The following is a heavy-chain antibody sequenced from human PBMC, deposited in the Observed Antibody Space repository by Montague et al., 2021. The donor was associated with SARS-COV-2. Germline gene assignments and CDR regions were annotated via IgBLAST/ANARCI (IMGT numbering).Heavy chain of an antibody. CDR1: GFTYSSYA. D-gene: IGHD2-15*01. CDR3: AGTQAIGYCSGGSCYDYYGMDV. Sequence: SRSLSCDASGFTYSSYAMHWVRQAPGKGLEWVAVISYDGSNKYYADSVKGRFTISRDNSKNTLYLQMNSLRAEDTAVYYCAGTQAIGYCSGGSCYDYYGMDVWGQGTTVTVSS. J-gene: IGHJ6*02. CDR2: ISYDGSNK. V-gene: IGHV3-30-3*01.